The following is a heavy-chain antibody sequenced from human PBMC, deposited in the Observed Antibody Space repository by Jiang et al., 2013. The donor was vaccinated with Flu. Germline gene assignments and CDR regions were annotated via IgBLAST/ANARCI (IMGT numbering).Heavy chain of an antibody. J-gene: IGHJ6*04. CDR2: ISGSGGST. V-gene: IGHV3-23*01. D-gene: IGHD1-1*01. Sequence: SCAASGFTFSSYAMSWVRQAPGKGLEWVSAISGSGGSTYYADSVKGRFTISRDNSKNTLYLQMNSLRAEDTAVYYCAKDVHGQKYYYGMDVWGKGTTVTVSS. CDR1: GFTFSSYA. CDR3: AKDVHGQKYYYGMDV.